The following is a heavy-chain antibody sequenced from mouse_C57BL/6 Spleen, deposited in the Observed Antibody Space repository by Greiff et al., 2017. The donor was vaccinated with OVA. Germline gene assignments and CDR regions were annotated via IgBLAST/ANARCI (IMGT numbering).Heavy chain of an antibody. CDR2: IYPGDGDT. CDR1: GYAFSSSW. Sequence: VQLQQSGPELVKPGASVKISCKASGYAFSSSWMNWVKQRPGKGLEWIGRIYPGDGDTNYNGKFKGKATLTADKASSTAYMQLSSLTSEDSAVYFCARGTTGAMDYWGQGTSVTVSS. J-gene: IGHJ4*01. D-gene: IGHD3-3*01. V-gene: IGHV1-82*01. CDR3: ARGTTGAMDY.